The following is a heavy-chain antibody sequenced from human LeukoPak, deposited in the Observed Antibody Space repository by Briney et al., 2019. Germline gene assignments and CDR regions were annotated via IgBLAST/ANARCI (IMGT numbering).Heavy chain of an antibody. CDR1: GGTFSNYA. V-gene: IGHV1-69*13. Sequence: GASVKVSCKASGGTFSNYAISWVRQAPGQGLEWTGGIIPIFGTANYAQKFQGRVTITADESTSTAYMELSSLRSEDTAVYYCASAAGDYRNYYYGMDVWGQGTTVTVSS. J-gene: IGHJ6*02. D-gene: IGHD4-17*01. CDR2: IIPIFGTA. CDR3: ASAAGDYRNYYYGMDV.